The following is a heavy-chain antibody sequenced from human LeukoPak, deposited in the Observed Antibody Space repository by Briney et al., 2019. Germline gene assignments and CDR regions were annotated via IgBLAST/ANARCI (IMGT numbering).Heavy chain of an antibody. V-gene: IGHV1-46*01. D-gene: IGHD3-16*02. Sequence: GASVKVSCKASGYTFTSYYMHWVRQAPGQGLEWMGIINPSGGSTSYAQKFQGRVTMTRDTSTSTVYMELGSLRSKDTAVYYCARGVNMITFGGVIVIPVLWWFDPWGQGTLVTVSS. CDR1: GYTFTSYY. CDR3: ARGVNMITFGGVIVIPVLWWFDP. J-gene: IGHJ5*02. CDR2: INPSGGST.